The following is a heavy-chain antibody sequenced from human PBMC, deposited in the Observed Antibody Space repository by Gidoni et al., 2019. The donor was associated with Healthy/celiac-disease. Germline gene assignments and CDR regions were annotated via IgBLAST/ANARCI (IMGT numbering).Heavy chain of an antibody. CDR1: GGSISSGGYS. Sequence: QLQLQESGSGLVKPSQTLSLTCAVPGGSISSGGYSWSWIRQPPGKCLEWIGYIYHSGSTYYNPSLKSRVTISVDRSKNQFSLKLSSVTAADTAVYYCAGRHYYYGMDVWGQGTTVTVSS. CDR3: AGRHYYYGMDV. V-gene: IGHV4-30-2*01. D-gene: IGHD2-15*01. J-gene: IGHJ6*02. CDR2: IYHSGST.